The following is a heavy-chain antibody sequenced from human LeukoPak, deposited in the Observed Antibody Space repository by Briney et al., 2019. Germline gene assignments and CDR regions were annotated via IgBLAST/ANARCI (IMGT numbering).Heavy chain of an antibody. CDR1: GFTFSSYG. CDR2: IWYDGSNK. D-gene: IGHD3/OR15-3a*01. V-gene: IGHV3-33*01. CDR3: ARDTHGLDY. J-gene: IGHJ4*02. Sequence: GRSLRLSCAASGFTFSSYGMPWVRQAPGKGLEWVAVIWYDGSNKYYADSVKGRFTISRDNSKNTLYLQMNSLRAEDTAVYYCARDTHGLDYWGQGTLVTVSS.